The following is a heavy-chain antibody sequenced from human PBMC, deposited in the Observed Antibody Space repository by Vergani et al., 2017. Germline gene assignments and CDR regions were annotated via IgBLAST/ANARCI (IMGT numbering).Heavy chain of an antibody. CDR1: GGSISSGSYY. CDR2: IYTSGST. V-gene: IGHV4-61*02. Sequence: QVQLQESGPGLVKPSQTLSLTCTVSGGSISSGSYYWSWIRQPAGKGLEWIGRIYTSGSTNYNPSLKSRVTISVDTSKNTFSLKLNSVTAADTAIYYCAIDSAVGGTFDSWGQGTLVSVSS. CDR3: AIDSAVGGTFDS. J-gene: IGHJ4*02. D-gene: IGHD1-26*01.